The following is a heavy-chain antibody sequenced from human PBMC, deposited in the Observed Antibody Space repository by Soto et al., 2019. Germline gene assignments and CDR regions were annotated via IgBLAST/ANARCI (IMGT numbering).Heavy chain of an antibody. J-gene: IGHJ5*02. V-gene: IGHV4-39*01. CDR2: SYYSGTT. CDR1: GTSIRVHSYY. D-gene: IGHD1-20*01. CDR3: TRRYNRNDNYVGP. Sequence: SVSLSLTWTVSGTSIRVHSYYWTWIRQPPEKELEWIGSSYYSGTTYFNPSLKSRASISVYTSKNQCTRRLTPVTAADTARDYCTRRYNRNDNYVGPWGPGAL.